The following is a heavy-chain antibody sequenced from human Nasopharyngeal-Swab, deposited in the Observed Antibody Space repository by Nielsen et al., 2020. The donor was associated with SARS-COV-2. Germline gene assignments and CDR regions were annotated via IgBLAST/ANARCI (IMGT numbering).Heavy chain of an antibody. CDR3: VRGGVQQRIDF. D-gene: IGHD3-10*01. CDR1: GGIFSTYA. V-gene: IGHV1-69*13. CDR2: IIPMYGTP. Sequence: SVKVPCKASGGIFSTYAISWVRQAPGQGLEWMGGIIPMYGTPNYAQKFQDRVTISADVSTRTGFMELRSLGIDDTAVDYCVRGGVQQRIDFWGQGTLVTVSS. J-gene: IGHJ4*02.